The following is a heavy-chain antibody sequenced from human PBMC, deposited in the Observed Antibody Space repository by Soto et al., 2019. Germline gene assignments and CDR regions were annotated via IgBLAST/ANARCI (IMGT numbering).Heavy chain of an antibody. CDR3: ARDPRSIAAAGPDY. D-gene: IGHD6-13*01. Sequence: PGGSLRLSCAASGFTFSSYAMHWVRQAPGKGLEWVAVISYDGTNEDYADSVKGRFTIYRDNSKNTLYLQMNSLRAEDTAVYYCARDPRSIAAAGPDYWGQGTLVTVSS. CDR2: ISYDGTNE. CDR1: GFTFSSYA. J-gene: IGHJ4*02. V-gene: IGHV3-30-3*01.